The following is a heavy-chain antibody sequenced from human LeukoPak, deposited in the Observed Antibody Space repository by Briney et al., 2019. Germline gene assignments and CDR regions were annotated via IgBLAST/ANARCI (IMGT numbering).Heavy chain of an antibody. Sequence: PSETLSLTCTVSGGSISSGSYYWSWIRQPAGKGLEWIGRIYTSGSTNYNPSLKSRVTISVDTSKNQFSLKLSSVTAADTAVYYCARDSYYYDSSGYRPFDYWGQGTLVTVSS. V-gene: IGHV4-61*02. CDR1: GGSISSGSYY. CDR3: ARDSYYYDSSGYRPFDY. J-gene: IGHJ4*02. CDR2: IYTSGST. D-gene: IGHD3-22*01.